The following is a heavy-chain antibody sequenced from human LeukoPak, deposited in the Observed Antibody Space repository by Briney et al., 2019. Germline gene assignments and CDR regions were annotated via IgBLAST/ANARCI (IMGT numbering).Heavy chain of an antibody. J-gene: IGHJ4*02. V-gene: IGHV4-34*01. CDR1: GGSLIY. CDR2: MNPSGRT. CDR3: ARGLKPYCTNGVCYTGDF. Sequence: SETLSLTCGVYGGSLIYWNWIRQPPGKGLEWIGEMNPSGRTTYNPSLKSRVSMSLDTSKSQFSLKLSSVTAADTAVYYCARGLKPYCTNGVCYTGDFWGQGTLVTVSP. D-gene: IGHD2-8*01.